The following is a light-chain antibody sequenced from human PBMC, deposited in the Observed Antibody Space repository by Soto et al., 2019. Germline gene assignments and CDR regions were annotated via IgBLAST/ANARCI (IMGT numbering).Light chain of an antibody. Sequence: EIVMTQSPATLAVSPGETTRLSCRASQSINSDVAWYQQKLGQTPRLLIYGISTRATGIPARFSGSGSGTEFSLTISSLQSEDFAVYYCQQRSNWRVTFGGGTKVDIK. J-gene: IGKJ4*01. CDR3: QQRSNWRVT. CDR1: QSINSD. CDR2: GIS. V-gene: IGKV3-15*01.